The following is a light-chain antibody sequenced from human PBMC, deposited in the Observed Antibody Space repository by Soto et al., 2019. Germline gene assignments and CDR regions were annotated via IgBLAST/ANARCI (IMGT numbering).Light chain of an antibody. Sequence: QSALTQPASVSGSPGQSITISCTGTSSDVGGYNYDSWYQQHPGKAPKLMIYDVSDRPSGFSNRFSGSKSANTASLTISGLQAEDEADYYCSSYTSNSRGVFGGGTKLTVL. CDR1: SSDVGGYNY. CDR3: SSYTSNSRGV. J-gene: IGLJ3*02. CDR2: DVS. V-gene: IGLV2-14*01.